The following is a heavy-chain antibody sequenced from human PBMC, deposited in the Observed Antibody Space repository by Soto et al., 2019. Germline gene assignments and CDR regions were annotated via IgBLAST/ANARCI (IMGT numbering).Heavy chain of an antibody. Sequence: TSETLSLTCTVSGASISGFYWSWIRKSAGKGLEWIGRIYATGTTDYNPSLKSRVMMSVDTSKKQFSLKLRSVTAADTAVYYCVRDGTKTLRDWFEPWGQGISVNVSX. D-gene: IGHD1-1*01. CDR2: IYATGTT. CDR3: VRDGTKTLRDWFEP. CDR1: GASISGFY. V-gene: IGHV4-4*07. J-gene: IGHJ5*02.